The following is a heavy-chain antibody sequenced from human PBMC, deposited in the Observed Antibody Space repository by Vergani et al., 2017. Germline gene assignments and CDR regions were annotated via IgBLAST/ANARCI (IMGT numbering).Heavy chain of an antibody. CDR1: GGTFSSYA. Sequence: QVQLVQSGAEVKKPGSSVKVSCKASGGTFSSYAISWVRQAPGQGLEWMGRIIPIFGTANYAQKFQGRVTITADESTSTAYMELSSLRSEDTAVYYCARQDCGGDCYPGKNAFDIWGQGTVVTVSS. CDR3: ARQDCGGDCYPGKNAFDI. CDR2: IIPIFGTA. V-gene: IGHV1-69*18. D-gene: IGHD2-21*02. J-gene: IGHJ3*02.